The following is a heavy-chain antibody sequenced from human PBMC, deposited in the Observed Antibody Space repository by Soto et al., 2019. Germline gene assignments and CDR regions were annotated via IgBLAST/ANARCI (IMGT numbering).Heavy chain of an antibody. CDR3: ACLGSSSLRFAP. Sequence: PPGNGMEWIGYIYYSGSTYYNPSLKSRVTISVDTSKNQFSLKLSSVTAADTAVYYCACLGSSSLRFAPWGQGTLVTVSS. CDR2: IYYSGST. V-gene: IGHV4-30-4*01. D-gene: IGHD6-6*01. J-gene: IGHJ5*02.